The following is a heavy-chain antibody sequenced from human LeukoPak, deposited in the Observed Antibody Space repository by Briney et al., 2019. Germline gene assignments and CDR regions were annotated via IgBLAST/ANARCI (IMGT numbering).Heavy chain of an antibody. J-gene: IGHJ5*02. CDR3: ARKAGVSSTDWFDP. Sequence: ASVKVSCKASGYTFTGYYMHWVRQAPGQGLEWMGWINPNSGGTNYAQKFQGRVTMTRDTSISTAYMELSRLRSDDTAVYYCARKAGVSSTDWFDPWGQGTLVTVSS. CDR1: GYTFTGYY. V-gene: IGHV1-2*02. D-gene: IGHD6-13*01. CDR2: INPNSGGT.